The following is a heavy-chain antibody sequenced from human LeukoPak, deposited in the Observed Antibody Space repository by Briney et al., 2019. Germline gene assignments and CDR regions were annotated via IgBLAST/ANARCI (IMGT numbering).Heavy chain of an antibody. V-gene: IGHV1-2*02. CDR1: GYTFTGYY. J-gene: IGHJ4*02. CDR3: ARSVYFGWLSLN. CDR2: INPNSGDT. Sequence: GASVKVSCKASGYTFTGYYMHWVRQAPGQGLEWMGWINPNSGDTNYAQKFQGRVTMTRDTSISTAYMELSRLRSDDTAVYYCARSVYFGWLSLNWGQGTLVTVSS. D-gene: IGHD3-9*01.